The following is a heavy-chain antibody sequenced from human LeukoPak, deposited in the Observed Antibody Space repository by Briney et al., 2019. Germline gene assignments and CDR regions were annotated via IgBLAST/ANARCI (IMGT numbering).Heavy chain of an antibody. J-gene: IGHJ6*03. D-gene: IGHD3-3*01. V-gene: IGHV4-61*02. CDR1: GGSISSGSYY. Sequence: SQTLSLTCTVSGGSISSGSYYWSWIRQPAGKGLEWIGRIYTSGSTNYNPSLKSRVTISVDTSKNQFSLKLNSVTTADTAVYYCARVLPIFGMLTPYYMDVWGKGTTVIVSS. CDR3: ARVLPIFGMLTPYYMDV. CDR2: IYTSGST.